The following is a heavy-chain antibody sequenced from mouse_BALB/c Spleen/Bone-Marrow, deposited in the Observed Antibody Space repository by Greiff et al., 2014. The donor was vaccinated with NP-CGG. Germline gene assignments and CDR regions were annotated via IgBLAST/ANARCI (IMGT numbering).Heavy chain of an antibody. CDR3: ARRGYRYDGFAY. J-gene: IGHJ3*01. V-gene: IGHV1-14*01. CDR1: GYTFTSYV. CDR2: INPYNDGT. Sequence: VQLKESGPELVKPGASVKMSCKASGYTFTSYVMHWVKQKPGQGLEWIGYINPYNDGTKYNEKFKGKATLSSDKSSSTAYMELSSLTSEDSAVYYCARRGYRYDGFAYWGQGTLVTVSA. D-gene: IGHD2-14*01.